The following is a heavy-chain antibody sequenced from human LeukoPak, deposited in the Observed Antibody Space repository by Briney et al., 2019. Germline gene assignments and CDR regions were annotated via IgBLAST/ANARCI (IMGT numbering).Heavy chain of an antibody. CDR1: GFTFDDYA. Sequence: GGSLRLSCAASGFTFDDYAMHWVRHAPGKGLEWVSGIRWNSGSIGYADSVKGRFTVSRDNAKNSLYLQMNSLRAEDTALYYCAKGTYYYDSSGLFDYWGQGTLVTVSS. CDR2: IRWNSGSI. CDR3: AKGTYYYDSSGLFDY. D-gene: IGHD3-22*01. V-gene: IGHV3-9*01. J-gene: IGHJ4*02.